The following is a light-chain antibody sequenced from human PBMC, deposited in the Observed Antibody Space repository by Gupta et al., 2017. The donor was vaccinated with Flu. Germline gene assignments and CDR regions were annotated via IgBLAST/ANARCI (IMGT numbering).Light chain of an antibody. J-gene: IGKJ2*01. CDR1: QSLLHSNGHNT. Sequence: DIVMTQSPLSLPVTLGEPASISCRSSQSLLHSNGHNTLDWYVQKPGQSPQLLIYLGSNRASGVPDRFSGSGSGTDFTLKISSVEADDVGIYYCKQSLQSPNIFGQGTKMDIK. CDR2: LGS. CDR3: KQSLQSPNI. V-gene: IGKV2-28*01.